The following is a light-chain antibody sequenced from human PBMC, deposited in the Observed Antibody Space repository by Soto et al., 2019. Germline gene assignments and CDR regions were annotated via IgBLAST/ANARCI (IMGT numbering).Light chain of an antibody. J-gene: IGLJ2*01. Sequence: QSALTQPASVSGSLGQSITISCTGSSSDVGAYHYVSWYQQHPGKDPKVVIFEVTKRPSGVSSRFSGSKSGNTASLTVSGLQAEDEGNYYCSSYTTSSTVLFGGGTKLTVL. V-gene: IGLV2-14*01. CDR1: SSDVGAYHY. CDR2: EVT. CDR3: SSYTTSSTVL.